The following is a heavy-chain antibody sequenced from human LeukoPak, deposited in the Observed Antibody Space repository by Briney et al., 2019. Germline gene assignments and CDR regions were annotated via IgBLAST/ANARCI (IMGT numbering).Heavy chain of an antibody. CDR1: GLTFSRYA. J-gene: IGHJ4*02. CDR3: AKDLRPQLPHGESPRGTAPMGY. Sequence: PGWSLTLSCAASGLTFSRYAMSWLRQAPGKGLEWVSAISGSGGSTYYADSVKGRFTISRDNSKNTLYLQMDSLRAEDTAVYYCAKDLRPQLPHGESPRGTAPMGYWGQGALVTVSS. D-gene: IGHD4-17*01. CDR2: ISGSGGST. V-gene: IGHV3-23*01.